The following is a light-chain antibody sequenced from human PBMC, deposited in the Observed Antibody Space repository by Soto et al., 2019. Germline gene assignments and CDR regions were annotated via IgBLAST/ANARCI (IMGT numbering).Light chain of an antibody. CDR3: QQLKSFPYT. CDR1: QDIGFY. Sequence: DIQLTQSPSFLSASVGDRVTITCRASQDIGFYLALFQQKPGRAPNLLMYAASTSQSGVPSRFRRSGSGTELTLTINGLQPEDFGSYYCQQLKSFPYTFGQWTKLDIK. J-gene: IGKJ2*01. CDR2: AAS. V-gene: IGKV1-9*01.